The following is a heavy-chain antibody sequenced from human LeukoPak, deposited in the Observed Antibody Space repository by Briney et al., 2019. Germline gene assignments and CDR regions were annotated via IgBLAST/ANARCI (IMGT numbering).Heavy chain of an antibody. V-gene: IGHV1-69*06. J-gene: IGHJ6*04. D-gene: IGHD6-13*01. CDR3: ARDPFVEGIAAAGTGYYYYYYGMDV. CDR2: IFPIFGTA. Sequence: SVKVSCKASGGTFSSYAISWVRQAPGQGLEWMGGIFPIFGTANYAQKFQGRVTITADKSTSTAYMELSSLRSEDTAVYYCARDPFVEGIAAAGTGYYYYYYGMDVWGKGTTVTVSS. CDR1: GGTFSSYA.